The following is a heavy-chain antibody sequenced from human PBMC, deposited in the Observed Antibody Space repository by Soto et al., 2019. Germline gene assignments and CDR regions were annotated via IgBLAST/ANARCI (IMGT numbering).Heavy chain of an antibody. V-gene: IGHV1-69*01. CDR1: GGTFNSYA. J-gene: IGHJ6*02. D-gene: IGHD2-2*01. Sequence: QVQLVPSGAEVKKPGSSVKVSCKASGGTFNSYAISWVRQAPGQGLEWMGGIIPISGTANYAQKFQGRVTITADESTSTAYMELSSLRSEDTAVYYCARSQGSSTSLEIYYYYYYGMDVWGQGTTVTVSS. CDR2: IIPISGTA. CDR3: ARSQGSSTSLEIYYYYYYGMDV.